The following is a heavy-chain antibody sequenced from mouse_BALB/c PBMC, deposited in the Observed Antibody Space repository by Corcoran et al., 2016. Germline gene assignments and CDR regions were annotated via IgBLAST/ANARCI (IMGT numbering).Heavy chain of an antibody. J-gene: IGHJ4*01. V-gene: IGHV9-3-1*01. CDR3: AREPYAMYY. CDR1: GYTFTNYG. CDR2: INTYTGEP. Sequence: QIQLVQSGPELKKPGETVKISCKASGYTFTNYGMNWVKQAPGKGLKWMGWINTYTGEPTYADDFKGRFAFSLETSASTAYLQINNLKNEDTATYFWAREPYAMYYWGQGTSVTVAS.